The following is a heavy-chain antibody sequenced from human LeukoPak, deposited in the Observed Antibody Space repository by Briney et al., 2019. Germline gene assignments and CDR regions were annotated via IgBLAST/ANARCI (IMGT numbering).Heavy chain of an antibody. V-gene: IGHV3-66*03. CDR3: ARDYYGP. CDR1: GFTVSNNY. CDR2: IYSRGST. J-gene: IGHJ5*02. D-gene: IGHD3-22*01. Sequence: PGGSLRLSCAASGFTVSNNYMRWVRQAPGKGLEWVSSIYSRGSTSFVDSVKGRFTISRDNSKNTLFLQMNSPRVEDTAVYYCARDYYGPWGQGTLVTVSS.